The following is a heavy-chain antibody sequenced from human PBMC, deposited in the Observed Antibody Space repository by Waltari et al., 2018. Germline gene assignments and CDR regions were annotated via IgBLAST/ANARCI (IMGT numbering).Heavy chain of an antibody. D-gene: IGHD3-3*01. Sequence: QLQLQESGPGLVKPSETLSLTCTVSGGPISSSSHYCGWIRQPPGKGLAWIGRINYIGNTDNNPSLKGRVTISVDTAKNQFSLKMNSVTATDTAVYYCARRARAGSGVDYFDSWGQGTLVTVSS. V-gene: IGHV4-39*01. J-gene: IGHJ4*02. CDR1: GGPISSSSHY. CDR2: INYIGNT. CDR3: ARRARAGSGVDYFDS.